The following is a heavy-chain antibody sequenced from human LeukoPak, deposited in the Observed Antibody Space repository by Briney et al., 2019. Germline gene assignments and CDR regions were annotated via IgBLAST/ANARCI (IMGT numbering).Heavy chain of an antibody. CDR3: AKSAGSSGKIYYYYYGMDV. D-gene: IGHD6-25*01. CDR2: ISSDGSSK. V-gene: IGHV3-30*18. J-gene: IGHJ6*02. CDR1: GFTFSSYG. Sequence: GGSLRLSCAASGFTFSSYGMHWVRQAPGKGLEWVAVISSDGSSKYSVDSVKGRFTISRDNSKNTLDLQMNSLRAEDTAVYYCAKSAGSSGKIYYYYYGMDVWGQGTTVTVSS.